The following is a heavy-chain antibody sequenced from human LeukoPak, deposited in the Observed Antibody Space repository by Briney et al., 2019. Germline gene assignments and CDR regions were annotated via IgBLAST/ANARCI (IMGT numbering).Heavy chain of an antibody. Sequence: GGSLRLSCAASTFTFSNAWMSWVRQAPGKGLEWVGRIKSKSDGGTTDYAAPVKGRFTISRDDSKNTLYLQMNSLKTEDTAVYYCTTDLLWFGEPPYWGQGTLVTVSS. CDR3: TTDLLWFGEPPY. J-gene: IGHJ4*02. V-gene: IGHV3-15*01. CDR1: TFTFSNAW. CDR2: IKSKSDGGTT. D-gene: IGHD3-10*01.